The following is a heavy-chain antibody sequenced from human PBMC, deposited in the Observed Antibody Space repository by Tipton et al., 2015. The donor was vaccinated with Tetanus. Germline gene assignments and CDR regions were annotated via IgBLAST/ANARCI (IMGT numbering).Heavy chain of an antibody. V-gene: IGHV3-23*01. D-gene: IGHD2-8*01. CDR3: AKDPGCSNGVCYILD. J-gene: IGHJ4*02. CDR2: ISGSGGST. CDR1: GFSFSSNA. Sequence: SLRLSCAASGFSFSSNAMSWVRQAPGKGLEWVSAISGSGGSTYYADSVKGRFTISRDNSKNTLYLQMNSLRAEDTAVYYCAKDPGCSNGVCYILDWGQGTLVTVSS.